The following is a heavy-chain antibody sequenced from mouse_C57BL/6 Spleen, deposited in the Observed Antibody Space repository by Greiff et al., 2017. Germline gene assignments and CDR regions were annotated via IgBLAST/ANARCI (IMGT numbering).Heavy chain of an antibody. V-gene: IGHV1-50*01. Sequence: QVQLQQSGAELVKPGASVKLSCKASGYTFTSYWMQWVKQRPGQGLEWIGEIDPSDSYTNYNQKFKGKATLTVDTSSSTAYMQLSSLTSEDSAVYYCASRGAMDDWGQGTSVTVSS. CDR1: GYTFTSYW. J-gene: IGHJ4*01. CDR2: IDPSDSYT. CDR3: ASRGAMDD.